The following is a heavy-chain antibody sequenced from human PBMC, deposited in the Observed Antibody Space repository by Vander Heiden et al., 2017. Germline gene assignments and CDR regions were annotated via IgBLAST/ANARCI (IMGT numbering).Heavy chain of an antibody. CDR2: MNPNSGNT. Sequence: QVQLVQSGAEVKKPGASVKVSCKASGYTFTSYDINWVRQATGQGLEWMGWMNPNSGNTGYAQKFQGRVTMTRNTSISTAYMELSSLRSEETAVYYCARAYVASWDVAYYGMDVWGQGTTVTVSS. CDR3: ARAYVASWDVAYYGMDV. D-gene: IGHD2-2*01. V-gene: IGHV1-8*01. CDR1: GYTFTSYD. J-gene: IGHJ6*02.